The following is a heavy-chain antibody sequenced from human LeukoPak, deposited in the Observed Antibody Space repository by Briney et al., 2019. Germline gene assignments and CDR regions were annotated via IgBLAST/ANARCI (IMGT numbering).Heavy chain of an antibody. D-gene: IGHD1-26*01. Sequence: SETLSLTCTVSGASVSSSNYYWNWVRQPPGKGLEWIGCIYYSGNANYNPSLKSRVTISVDTSKNQFSLKLSSVAAADTAVYYCARDVGYSTNIWGQGTLVTVSS. CDR1: GASVSSSNYY. V-gene: IGHV4-61*01. CDR3: ARDVGYSTNI. CDR2: IYYSGNA. J-gene: IGHJ4*02.